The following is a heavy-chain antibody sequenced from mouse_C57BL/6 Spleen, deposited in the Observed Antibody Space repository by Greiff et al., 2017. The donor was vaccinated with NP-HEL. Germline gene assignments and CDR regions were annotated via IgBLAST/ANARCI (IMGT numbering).Heavy chain of an antibody. CDR2: ISYDGSN. CDR3: AREYYGPFDY. Sequence: EVKLMDSGPGLVKPSQSLSLTCSVTGYSITSGYYWNWIRQFPGNKLEWMGYISYDGSNNYNPSLKNRISITRDTSKNQFFLKLNSVTTEDTATYYCAREYYGPFDYWGQGTTLTVSS. J-gene: IGHJ2*01. V-gene: IGHV3-6*01. D-gene: IGHD1-1*01. CDR1: GYSITSGYY.